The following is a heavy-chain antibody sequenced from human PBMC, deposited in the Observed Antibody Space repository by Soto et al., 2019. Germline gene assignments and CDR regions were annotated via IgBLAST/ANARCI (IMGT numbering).Heavy chain of an antibody. Sequence: GGSLRLSCAASGFTFSSYAMHWVRQAPGKGLEWVAVISYDGSNKYYADSVKGRFTISRDNSKNTLYLQMNSLRAEDTAVYYCARGYSSGWSSPAPFDYWGQGTLVTVSS. V-gene: IGHV3-30-3*01. J-gene: IGHJ4*02. CDR1: GFTFSSYA. CDR2: ISYDGSNK. D-gene: IGHD6-19*01. CDR3: ARGYSSGWSSPAPFDY.